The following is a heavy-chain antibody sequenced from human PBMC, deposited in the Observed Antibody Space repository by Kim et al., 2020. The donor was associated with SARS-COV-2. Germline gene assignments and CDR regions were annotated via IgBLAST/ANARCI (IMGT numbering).Heavy chain of an antibody. V-gene: IGHV3-30*18. J-gene: IGHJ4*02. CDR1: GFTFSSYG. CDR3: AKDHGDTAMGPFDY. D-gene: IGHD5-18*01. CDR2: ISYDGSNK. Sequence: GGSLRLSCAASGFTFSSYGMHWVRQAPGKGLEWVAVISYDGSNKYYADSVKGRFTISRDNSKNTLYLQMNSLRAEDTAVYYCAKDHGDTAMGPFDYWGQGSLVT.